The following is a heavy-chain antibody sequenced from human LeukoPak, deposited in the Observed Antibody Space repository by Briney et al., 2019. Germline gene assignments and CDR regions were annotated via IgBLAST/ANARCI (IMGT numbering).Heavy chain of an antibody. CDR1: GYTFTNNF. CDR3: ARVAPHRRLAVSGLIYFDY. Sequence: ASVKVSCKAFGYTFTNNFMHWVRQAPGQGPEWMGLISPTGSFTAYAQKFQGRVTMTTDTSTNTAYMELRSLRSDDTAVYYCARVAPHRRLAVSGLIYFDYWGQGTLVTVSS. V-gene: IGHV1-46*01. J-gene: IGHJ4*02. CDR2: ISPTGSFT. D-gene: IGHD3-10*01.